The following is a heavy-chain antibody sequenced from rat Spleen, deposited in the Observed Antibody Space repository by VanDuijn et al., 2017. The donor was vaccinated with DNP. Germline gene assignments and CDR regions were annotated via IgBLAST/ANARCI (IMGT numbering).Heavy chain of an antibody. Sequence: EVQLVESGGGLVQPGRSLKLSCAASGFTFSFYGMAWVRQAPKKGLEWVASISATGGSTSYRDSVKGRFTISRDNARSTLYLQMDSLRSEDTATYYCATGNIGTTWFAYWGQGTLVTVSS. CDR1: GFTFSFYG. V-gene: IGHV5-19*01. CDR2: ISATGGST. CDR3: ATGNIGTTWFAY. D-gene: IGHD1-5*01. J-gene: IGHJ3*01.